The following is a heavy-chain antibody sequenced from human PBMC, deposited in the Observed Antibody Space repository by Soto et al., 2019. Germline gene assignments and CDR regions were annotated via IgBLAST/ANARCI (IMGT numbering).Heavy chain of an antibody. CDR1: GFTFSSYS. V-gene: IGHV3-21*01. CDR2: ISSSSSYI. CDR3: ARDARVIAVAAGFDY. D-gene: IGHD6-19*01. Sequence: PGGSLRLSCAASGFTFSSYSMNWVRQAPGKGLEWVSSISSSSSYIYYADSVKGRFTISRDNAKNSLYLQMNSLRAEDTAVYYCARDARVIAVAAGFDYWGQGTLVTVSS. J-gene: IGHJ4*02.